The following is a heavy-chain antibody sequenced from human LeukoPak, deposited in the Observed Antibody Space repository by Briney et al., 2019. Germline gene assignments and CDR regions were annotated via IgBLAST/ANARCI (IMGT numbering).Heavy chain of an antibody. D-gene: IGHD3-22*01. CDR3: ARDDWITMSD. V-gene: IGHV3-66*02. CDR1: GFTFSSYA. CDR2: IYSGGST. Sequence: GGSLRLSCAASGFTFSSYAMICVRQAPGKGLEWVSVIYSGGSTHYADSVKGRYTISRDNSKNTLYLQMNSLRAEDTAVYYCARDDWITMSDWGQGTLVTVSS. J-gene: IGHJ4*02.